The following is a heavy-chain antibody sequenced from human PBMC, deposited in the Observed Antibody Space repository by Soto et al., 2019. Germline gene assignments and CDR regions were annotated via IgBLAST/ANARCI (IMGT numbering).Heavy chain of an antibody. CDR2: IIPIFGTA. V-gene: IGHV1-69*12. Sequence: QVQLVQSGAEVKKPGSSVKVSCKASGGTFNSYAISWVRQAPGQGLEWMGGIIPIFGTADYAQKFQGRVTITAVESTSTAYMKLSSLRSEDTAVYYCASHYESGGYYYRGLDYWGQGTLVTVSS. CDR3: ASHYESGGYYYRGLDY. D-gene: IGHD3-22*01. CDR1: GGTFNSYA. J-gene: IGHJ4*02.